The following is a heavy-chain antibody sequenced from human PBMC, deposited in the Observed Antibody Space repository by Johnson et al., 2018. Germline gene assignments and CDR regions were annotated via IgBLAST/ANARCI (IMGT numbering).Heavy chain of an antibody. Sequence: QVQLVESGVGLVKPGGSLRLSCAASGFTFRGYYMTWIRQAPGKGLEWVSYISSSGSSTYYAYSVKGRFTISRDNTKNSLYLQMNSLRAEDTALYYCARETRRTFDAWGQGTMVTVSS. CDR2: ISSSGSST. CDR3: ARETRRTFDA. CDR1: GFTFRGYY. J-gene: IGHJ3*01. V-gene: IGHV3-11*01.